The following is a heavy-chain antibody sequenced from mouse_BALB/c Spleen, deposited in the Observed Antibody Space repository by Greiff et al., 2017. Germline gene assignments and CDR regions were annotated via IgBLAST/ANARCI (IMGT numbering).Heavy chain of an antibody. CDR2: ISSGSSTI. J-gene: IGHJ3*01. D-gene: IGHD2-3*01. Sequence: EVQGVESGGGLVQPGGSRKLSCAASGFTFSSFGMHWVRQAPEKGLEWVAYISSGSSTIYYADTVKCRFTISRDNPKNTLFLQMTSLRSEDTAMYYCARDDGYYQAWFAYWGQGTLVTVSA. CDR1: GFTFSSFG. V-gene: IGHV5-17*02. CDR3: ARDDGYYQAWFAY.